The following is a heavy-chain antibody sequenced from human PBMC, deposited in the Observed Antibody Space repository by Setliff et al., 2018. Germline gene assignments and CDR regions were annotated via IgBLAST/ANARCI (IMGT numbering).Heavy chain of an antibody. Sequence: SETLSLTCTVSGDSISNYYWTWIRQPPGKGLEWIGYIYYSGTTNYNPSLKSRVTISVDKSKNHFSLKLTSVTAADTAVYYCAKGGGRYHTDSWGLGTLVTVSS. CDR2: IYYSGTT. D-gene: IGHD1-26*01. J-gene: IGHJ4*02. CDR1: GDSISNYY. V-gene: IGHV4-59*12. CDR3: AKGGGRYHTDS.